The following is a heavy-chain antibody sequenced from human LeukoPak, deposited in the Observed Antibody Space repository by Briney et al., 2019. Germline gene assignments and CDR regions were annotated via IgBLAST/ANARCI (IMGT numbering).Heavy chain of an antibody. Sequence: GASVKVSCKASGYTFTSYGISWVRQAPGQGLEWMGWISAYNGNTNYAQKLQGRVTMTTDTSTSTAHMELRSLRSDDTAVYYCARDFSYSGSNAGYGGQGTLVTVSS. J-gene: IGHJ4*02. CDR2: ISAYNGNT. D-gene: IGHD1-26*01. CDR3: ARDFSYSGSNAGY. V-gene: IGHV1-18*01. CDR1: GYTFTSYG.